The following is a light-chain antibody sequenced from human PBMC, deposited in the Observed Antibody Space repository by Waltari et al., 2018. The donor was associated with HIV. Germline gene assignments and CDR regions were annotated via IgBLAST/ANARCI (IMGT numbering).Light chain of an antibody. CDR1: QSVSSN. CDR3: QQYNDWRRVT. J-gene: IGKJ1*01. Sequence: EIVMTQSPATLSVSPGERATLSCRASQSVSSNLAWYQQKPGQAPRLLIYGASTRATGIPARFSGSGSGTEFTLTISSLQSEDFAVYYCQQYNDWRRVTFGQGPRWKSN. CDR2: GAS. V-gene: IGKV3-15*01.